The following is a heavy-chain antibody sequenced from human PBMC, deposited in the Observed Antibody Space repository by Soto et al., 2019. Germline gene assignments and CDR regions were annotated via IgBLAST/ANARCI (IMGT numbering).Heavy chain of an antibody. Sequence: PSETLSLTCTVSGGSISSGDYYWSWIRQPPGKGLEWIGYIYYSGSTYYNPSLKSRVTISVDTSKNQFSLKLSSVTAADTAVYCCARGGGGDYYYGMDVWGQGTTVTVSS. CDR3: ARGGGGDYYYGMDV. V-gene: IGHV4-30-4*01. J-gene: IGHJ6*02. CDR2: IYYSGST. CDR1: GGSISSGDYY. D-gene: IGHD3-16*01.